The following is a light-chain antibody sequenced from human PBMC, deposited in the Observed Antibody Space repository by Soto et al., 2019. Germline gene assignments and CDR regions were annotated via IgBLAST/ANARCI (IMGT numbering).Light chain of an antibody. CDR3: QQADTFPIT. Sequence: DIQMTQSPSSVSASVGDRVTISCQASQGISRSLAWYQQKPGKAPKLLIYAASSLQIVVPSRFSGSRFGTDFTLPITSLQPEDSAIYYCQQADTFPITFGQGTRLQI. J-gene: IGKJ5*01. CDR1: QGISRS. CDR2: AAS. V-gene: IGKV1D-12*01.